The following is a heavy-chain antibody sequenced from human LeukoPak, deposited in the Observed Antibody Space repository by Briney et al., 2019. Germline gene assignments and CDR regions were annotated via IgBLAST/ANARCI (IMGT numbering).Heavy chain of an antibody. D-gene: IGHD1-26*01. V-gene: IGHV3-30*02. CDR2: IRHDGSNK. CDR1: GFTFSNYG. CDR3: AKKTIVGATVDAFDI. J-gene: IGHJ3*02. Sequence: PGGSLRLSCAASGFTFSNYGMHWVHQAPGKGLERVASIRHDGSNKYYADSVKGRFTISRDNSKNTLYLQMNSLRAEDTAVYYCAKKTIVGATVDAFDIWGQGTMVTVSS.